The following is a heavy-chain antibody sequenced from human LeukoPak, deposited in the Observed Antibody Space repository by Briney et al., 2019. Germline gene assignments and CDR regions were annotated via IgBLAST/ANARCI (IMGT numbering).Heavy chain of an antibody. J-gene: IGHJ4*02. D-gene: IGHD3-22*01. CDR3: ARGGGSTDYYDSSGYF. Sequence: SETLSLTCTVSGGSIRSYYWSWIRQPPGKGLEWIGYIYYSGSTNYNPSLKSRVTISVDASKNQFSLKLSSVTAADTAVYYCARGGGSTDYYDSSGYFWGQGTLVTVSS. V-gene: IGHV4-59*01. CDR2: IYYSGST. CDR1: GGSIRSYY.